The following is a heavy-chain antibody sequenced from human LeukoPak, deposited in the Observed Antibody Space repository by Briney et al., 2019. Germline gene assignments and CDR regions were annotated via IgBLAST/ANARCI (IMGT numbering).Heavy chain of an antibody. J-gene: IGHJ4*02. CDR2: IYHRGST. CDR1: GSAVSSDDHF. Sequence: SQTLSLTCAVSGSAVSSDDHFWSWIRQPPGRGLEWIGYIYHRGSTAYNPSLRSRVTVSLDKPRNQFSLNLYSVTAADMAVYYCARAPYDILTGYFLFDSWGQGTLITVSS. D-gene: IGHD3-9*01. CDR3: ARAPYDILTGYFLFDS. V-gene: IGHV4-30-2*01.